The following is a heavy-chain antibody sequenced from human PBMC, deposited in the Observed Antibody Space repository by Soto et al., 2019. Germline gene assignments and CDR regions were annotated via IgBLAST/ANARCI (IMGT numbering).Heavy chain of an antibody. D-gene: IGHD3-22*01. J-gene: IGHJ6*02. CDR2: IIPIFGTA. CDR3: ARSDLYYDSSGYRPYYYGMDV. CDR1: GGTFSSYA. V-gene: IGHV1-69*01. Sequence: QVQLVQSGAEVKKPGSSVKVSCKASGGTFSSYAISWVRQAPGQGLEWMGGIIPIFGTANYAQKFQGRVTITADDSTSTAYMELSSLRSEDTAVYYCARSDLYYDSSGYRPYYYGMDVWGQGTTVTVSS.